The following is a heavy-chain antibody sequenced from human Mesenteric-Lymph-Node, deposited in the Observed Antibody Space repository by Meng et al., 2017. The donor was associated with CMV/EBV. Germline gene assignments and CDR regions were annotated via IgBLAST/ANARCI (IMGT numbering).Heavy chain of an antibody. CDR1: GFSLSETRVG. CDR3: ARVHVVDYGDYERNYYYGMDV. V-gene: IGHV2-26*03. D-gene: IGHD4-17*01. Sequence: SGPTLVKPTETLTLTCTISGFSLSETRVGVSWIRQPPGKTLEWLAHIFSNDEKSYNTSLKTRLTISKDTSRSQVVLTMSNLDPVDTATYYCARVHVVDYGDYERNYYYGMDVWGQGTTVTVSS. J-gene: IGHJ6*02. CDR2: IFSNDEK.